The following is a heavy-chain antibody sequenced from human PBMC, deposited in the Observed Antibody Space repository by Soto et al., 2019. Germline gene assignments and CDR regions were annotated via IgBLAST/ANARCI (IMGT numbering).Heavy chain of an antibody. CDR3: AKGSVVGADYSYGMDV. V-gene: IGHV3-23*01. J-gene: IGHJ6*02. Sequence: EVQLLESGGDLVQPGGALTLSCAAAGFTFSSDGMSWVRQAPGKGLEWVSAVSGSGGSVYYADSVRGRFTISRDNSKNTLYLQVNSLRAEDTAIYYCAKGSVVGADYSYGMDVWGQGTTVTVSS. D-gene: IGHD2-2*01. CDR2: VSGSGGSV. CDR1: GFTFSSDG.